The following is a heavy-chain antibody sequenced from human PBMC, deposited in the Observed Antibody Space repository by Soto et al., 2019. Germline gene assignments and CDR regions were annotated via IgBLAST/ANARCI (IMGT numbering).Heavy chain of an antibody. CDR2: IYYGGST. V-gene: IGHV4-59*01. J-gene: IGHJ6*02. Sequence: PSETLSLTCTVSGGSISSYYWNWIRQPPGKGLEWIGDIYYGGSTNYNPSLKSRGTISEYTSKNQFSLKLRSVAAAATAVYYCARVKLLSSTDYYYYYYGMDVWGQGTTVTVSS. D-gene: IGHD2-15*01. CDR3: ARVKLLSSTDYYYYYYGMDV. CDR1: GGSISSYY.